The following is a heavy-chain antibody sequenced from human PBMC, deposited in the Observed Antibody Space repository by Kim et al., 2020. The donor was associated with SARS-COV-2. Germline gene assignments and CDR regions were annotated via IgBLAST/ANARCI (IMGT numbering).Heavy chain of an antibody. D-gene: IGHD1-1*01. CDR3: ARAWTNFDY. V-gene: IGHV6-1*01. CDR2: LYT. Sequence: LYTKYTVPVNSRITINPDTSKNQFSLQFNSVTPEDTAVYYCARAWTNFDYWGQGTLVTVSS. J-gene: IGHJ4*02.